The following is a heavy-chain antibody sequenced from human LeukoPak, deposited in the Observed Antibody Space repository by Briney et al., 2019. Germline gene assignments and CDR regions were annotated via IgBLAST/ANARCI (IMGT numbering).Heavy chain of an antibody. CDR1: GGSISSYY. D-gene: IGHD3-10*01. CDR2: IYYSGST. Sequence: SETLSLTCTVSGGSISSYYWSWIWQPPGKGLEWIGYIYYSGSTNYNPSLKSRVTISVDTSKNQFSLKLSSVTAADTAVYYCARHPSNVLLWFGELYYFDYWGQGTLVTVSS. V-gene: IGHV4-59*08. J-gene: IGHJ4*02. CDR3: ARHPSNVLLWFGELYYFDY.